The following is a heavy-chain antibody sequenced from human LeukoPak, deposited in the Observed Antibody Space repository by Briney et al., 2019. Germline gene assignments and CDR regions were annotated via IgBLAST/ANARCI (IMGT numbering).Heavy chain of an antibody. V-gene: IGHV3-23*01. CDR3: AKDIQLST. Sequence: GGSLRLSCAASGFTFRDAAMTWVRQAPGKGLEWVSLISYNGANSYYADSVKGRFTISRDNSRNTLSLQMSNLRVEDTAIYYCAKDIQLSTWGLGTMVTVSS. J-gene: IGHJ3*01. CDR1: GFTFRDAA. CDR2: ISYNGANS. D-gene: IGHD5-24*01.